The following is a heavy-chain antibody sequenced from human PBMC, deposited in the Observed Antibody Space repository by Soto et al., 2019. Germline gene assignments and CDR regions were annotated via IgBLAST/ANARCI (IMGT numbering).Heavy chain of an antibody. D-gene: IGHD5-12*01. CDR2: INAGNGNT. Sequence: ASVKVSCKTSGYTFSYYGIHWVRQAPGQRLEWMGWINAGNGNTKYSQKFQGRVTITRDTSASTAYMELSSLRSEDTAVYYCATAHVEMATINLSNDAFDIWGQGTMVTVSS. J-gene: IGHJ3*02. CDR3: ATAHVEMATINLSNDAFDI. CDR1: GYTFSYYG. V-gene: IGHV1-3*01.